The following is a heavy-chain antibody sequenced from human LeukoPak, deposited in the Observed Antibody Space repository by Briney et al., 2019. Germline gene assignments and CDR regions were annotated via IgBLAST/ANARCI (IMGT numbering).Heavy chain of an antibody. CDR1: GYTFTSYD. V-gene: IGHV1-8*03. J-gene: IGHJ6*03. CDR2: TNPNSGNT. Sequence: GASVKVSCKASGYTFTSYDINWVRQATGQGLEWMGWTNPNSGNTGYAQKFQGRVTITRNTSISTAYMELSSLRSEDTAVYYCARGTDYYYYYYMDVWGKGTTVTVSS. CDR3: ARGTDYYYYYYMDV.